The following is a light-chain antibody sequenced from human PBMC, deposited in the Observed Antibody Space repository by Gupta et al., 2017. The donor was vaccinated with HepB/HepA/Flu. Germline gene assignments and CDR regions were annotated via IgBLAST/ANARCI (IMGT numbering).Light chain of an antibody. CDR2: GAS. J-gene: IGKJ2*01. V-gene: IGKV3-20*01. Sequence: DIAFTHSPVTLSLSPGERASLSCRASQSISYNYLAWYQQNPGRAPMLLICGASNRPTGVPGRFSGSGSGTYFTLTISIRDPDDFAVYYCQLYRSSVFTFGQGTQLEIK. CDR1: QSISYNY. CDR3: QLYRSSVFT.